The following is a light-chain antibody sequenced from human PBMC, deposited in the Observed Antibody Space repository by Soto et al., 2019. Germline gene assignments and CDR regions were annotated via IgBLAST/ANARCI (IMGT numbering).Light chain of an antibody. CDR1: SSDVGNYNF. J-gene: IGLJ1*01. V-gene: IGLV2-8*01. CDR2: EVN. CDR3: CSYAGGFYV. Sequence: QSVLTQPPSASGSPGQSVTISCTGTSSDVGNYNFVSWFQQHPGKAPKLMIYEVNKRPSGVPARFSGSKSGNTASLTVSGLQAEDEAEYYCCSYAGGFYVFGSGTKVTVL.